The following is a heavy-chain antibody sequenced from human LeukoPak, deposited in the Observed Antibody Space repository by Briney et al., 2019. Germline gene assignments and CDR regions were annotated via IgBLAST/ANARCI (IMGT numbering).Heavy chain of an antibody. J-gene: IGHJ4*02. CDR3: ARAPLGYTYGPFDY. V-gene: IGHV4-59*01. D-gene: IGHD5-18*01. CDR1: GGSISSYY. CDR2: IYYSGST. Sequence: SETLSLTCTVSGGSISSYYWSWIRQPPGKGLEWIGYIYYSGSTNYNPSLKSRVTISVDTSKNQFSLQLSSVTAADTAVYYCARAPLGYTYGPFDYWGQGTLVTVSS.